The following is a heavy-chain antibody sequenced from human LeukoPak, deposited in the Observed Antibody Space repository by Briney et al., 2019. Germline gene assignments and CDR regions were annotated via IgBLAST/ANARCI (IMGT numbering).Heavy chain of an antibody. CDR1: GGTFSSYA. J-gene: IGHJ4*02. Sequence: SVKVSCKASGGTFSSYAISWVRQAPGQGLEWMGGIIPIFGIANYAQKFQGRVTITADESTSTAYMELSSLRSEDTAVYYCATVSRYYGSGSLDYWGQGTLVTVSS. D-gene: IGHD3-10*01. V-gene: IGHV1-69*13. CDR3: ATVSRYYGSGSLDY. CDR2: IIPIFGIA.